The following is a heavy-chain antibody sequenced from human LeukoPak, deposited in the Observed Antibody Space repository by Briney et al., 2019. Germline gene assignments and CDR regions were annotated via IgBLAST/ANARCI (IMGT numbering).Heavy chain of an antibody. CDR1: GGTFSSYA. CDR3: ARDMGDTAMVTDYYYYGMDV. D-gene: IGHD5-18*01. V-gene: IGHV1-69*04. CDR2: IIPILGIA. Sequence: SVKVSCKASGGTFSSYAISWVRHAPGQGLEWMGSIIPILGIANYAQKFQGRVTITADKSTSTAYMELSSLRSEDTAVYYCARDMGDTAMVTDYYYYGMDVWGQGTTVTVSS. J-gene: IGHJ6*02.